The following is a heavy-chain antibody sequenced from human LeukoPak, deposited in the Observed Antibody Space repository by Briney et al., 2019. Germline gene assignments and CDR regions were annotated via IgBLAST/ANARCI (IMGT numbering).Heavy chain of an antibody. CDR3: ITVAAVKNYFDY. CDR2: IKSKTDGRTT. CDR1: GFTFSNAW. J-gene: IGHJ4*02. V-gene: IGHV3-15*01. Sequence: PGGSLRLSCAASGFTFSNAWMSWVRQAPGKGLEWVGRIKSKTDGRTTDYAAPVKGRFTISRDDSKNTLYLQMNSLKTEDTAVYYCITVAAVKNYFDYWGQGTLVTVSS. D-gene: IGHD6-13*01.